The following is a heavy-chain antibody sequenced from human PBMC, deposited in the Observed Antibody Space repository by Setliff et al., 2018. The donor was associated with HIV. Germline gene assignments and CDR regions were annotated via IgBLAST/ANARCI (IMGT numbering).Heavy chain of an antibody. J-gene: IGHJ5*02. D-gene: IGHD3-10*01. V-gene: IGHV4-34*01. Sequence: SETLSLTCAVYGESFSGYYWSWIRQPPGKGLEWIGEINHSGSTNYNPSLKSRVTISVDTSKNQFSLKLYSVTAADTAVYYCARRGIWFGLNELSGRHWFDPWGQGTLVTVSS. CDR3: ARRGIWFGLNELSGRHWFDP. CDR1: GESFSGYY. CDR2: INHSGST.